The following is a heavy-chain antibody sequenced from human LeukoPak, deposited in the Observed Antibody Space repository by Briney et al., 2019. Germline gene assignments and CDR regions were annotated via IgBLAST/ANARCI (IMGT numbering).Heavy chain of an antibody. Sequence: GGSLRLSCAASGFSVSSNYMSWVRQAPGKGLEWVSVIYSGGSTYYADSVKGRFTISRDNSKNTLYLQMNSLRVEDTAVYYCARVRGVTSSSPSMDVWGQGTTVTVSS. CDR2: IYSGGST. V-gene: IGHV3-66*01. CDR3: ARVRGVTSSSPSMDV. CDR1: GFSVSSNY. J-gene: IGHJ6*02. D-gene: IGHD3-10*01.